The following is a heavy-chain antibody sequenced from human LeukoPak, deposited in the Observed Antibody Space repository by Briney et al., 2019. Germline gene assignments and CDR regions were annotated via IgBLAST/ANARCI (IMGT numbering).Heavy chain of an antibody. CDR3: ATVPYYYDSSEAY. Sequence: ASVKVSCKASGYTFTGYYMHWVRQAPGQGLEWMGWINPNSGGTNYAQKFQGRVTMTRDTSISTAYMELSSLRSEDTAVYYCATVPYYYDSSEAYWGQGTLVTVSS. V-gene: IGHV1-2*02. CDR1: GYTFTGYY. J-gene: IGHJ4*02. D-gene: IGHD3-22*01. CDR2: INPNSGGT.